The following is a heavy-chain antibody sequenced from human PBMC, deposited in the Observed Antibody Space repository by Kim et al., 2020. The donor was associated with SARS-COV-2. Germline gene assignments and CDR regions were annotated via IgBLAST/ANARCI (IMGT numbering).Heavy chain of an antibody. D-gene: IGHD5-18*01. V-gene: IGHV3-15*01. CDR3: TTVEGYGHFDY. Sequence: TDYAAPVKGRFTISRDDSKNTLYLQMNSLKTEDTAVYYCTTVEGYGHFDYWGQGTLVTVSS. CDR2: T. J-gene: IGHJ4*02.